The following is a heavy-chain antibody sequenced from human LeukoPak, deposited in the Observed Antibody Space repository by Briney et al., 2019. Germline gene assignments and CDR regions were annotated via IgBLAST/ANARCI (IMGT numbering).Heavy chain of an antibody. CDR1: GGPISNRTCY. D-gene: IGHD3-10*01. CDR3: ARTLARYGSGSAYYFDY. V-gene: IGHV4-39*07. CDR2: VYYTGTT. J-gene: IGHJ4*02. Sequence: PSETLSLTCSVSGGPISNRTCYWGWIRQPPGKGLEWIGGVYYTGTTYYSPSLNSRVTVSIDTSNKQFSLRLTSVTAADTAVYYCARTLARYGSGSAYYFDYWGQGTLVTVSS.